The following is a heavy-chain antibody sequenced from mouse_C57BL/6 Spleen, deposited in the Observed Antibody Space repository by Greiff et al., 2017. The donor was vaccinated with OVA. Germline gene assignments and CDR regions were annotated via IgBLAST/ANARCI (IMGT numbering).Heavy chain of an antibody. CDR2: IYPGGGYT. CDR1: GYTFTNYW. D-gene: IGHD3-3*01. V-gene: IGHV1-63*01. Sequence: QVQLQQSGAELVRPGTSVKMSCKASGYTFTNYWIGWAKQRPGHGLEWIGDIYPGGGYTNYNEKFKGKATLTADKSSSTAYMQFSSLTSEDSAIDYCAREKRDAGWYFDVWGTGTTVTVSS. J-gene: IGHJ1*03. CDR3: AREKRDAGWYFDV.